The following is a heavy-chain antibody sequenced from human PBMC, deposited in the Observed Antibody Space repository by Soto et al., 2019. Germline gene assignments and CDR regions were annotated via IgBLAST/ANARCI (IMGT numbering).Heavy chain of an antibody. V-gene: IGHV3-30*03. CDR1: GFTFSSYE. Sequence: QVQLVESGGGVVQPGRSLRLSCAASGFTFSSYEMHWVRQAPGKGLEWVAVISSGSNKYYAQSVKGRFTISRDNSKNTLFLQMNSLRAEDTAVYYCALPPEAAASFGPFDIWGQGTMVTVSS. CDR2: ISSGSNK. CDR3: ALPPEAAASFGPFDI. J-gene: IGHJ3*02. D-gene: IGHD6-25*01.